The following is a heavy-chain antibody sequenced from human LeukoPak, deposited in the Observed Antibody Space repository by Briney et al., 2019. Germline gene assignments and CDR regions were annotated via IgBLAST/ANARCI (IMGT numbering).Heavy chain of an antibody. J-gene: IGHJ4*02. V-gene: IGHV3-23*01. CDR1: KFNFSTFS. Sequence: PGGSLRLSCAASKFNFSTFSMSWVRQAPGKGLEWVSSISGSGGYTYYADSVKGRFTVSRDNSKNTLYLQMNSLRAEDTAVYYCAKDRGNRNYRSIDYWGQGTLVTVSS. CDR3: AKDRGNRNYRSIDY. CDR2: ISGSGGYT. D-gene: IGHD1-7*01.